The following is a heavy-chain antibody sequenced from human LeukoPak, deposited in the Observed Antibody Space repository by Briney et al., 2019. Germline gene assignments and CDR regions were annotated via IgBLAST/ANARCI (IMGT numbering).Heavy chain of an antibody. CDR1: GFTFSSYS. V-gene: IGHV3-21*01. Sequence: GGSLRLSCAASGFTFSSYSMNWVRQAPGKGLEWVSSISSSSSYIYYADSVKDRFTISRDNAKNSLYLQMNSLRAEDTAVYYCARDVDYYDSSGYYQRYFDYWGQGTLVTVSS. D-gene: IGHD3-22*01. CDR2: ISSSSSYI. J-gene: IGHJ4*02. CDR3: ARDVDYYDSSGYYQRYFDY.